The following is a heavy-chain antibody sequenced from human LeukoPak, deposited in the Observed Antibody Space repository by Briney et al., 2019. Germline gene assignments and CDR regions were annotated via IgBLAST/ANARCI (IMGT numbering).Heavy chain of an antibody. CDR1: GFTFSSYA. Sequence: GGSLRLSCAASGFTFSSYAMSWVRQAPGKGLEWVSSISSSSSYIYYAASVRGRFTISRDNAKNSLSLQMNSLRAEDTAVYYCARVSSTGWDFIDYWGQGTLVTVSS. CDR2: ISSSSSYI. J-gene: IGHJ4*02. V-gene: IGHV3-21*01. D-gene: IGHD6-19*01. CDR3: ARVSSTGWDFIDY.